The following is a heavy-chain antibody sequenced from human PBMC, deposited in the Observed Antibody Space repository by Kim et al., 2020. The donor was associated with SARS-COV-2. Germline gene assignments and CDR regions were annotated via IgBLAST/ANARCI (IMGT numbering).Heavy chain of an antibody. CDR3: AKVPMVRGVITTGWFDP. Sequence: GGSLRLSCAASGFTFGDYAMHWFRHAPGKGLEWVSGISWNMGNIDYADSVKGRFTISRDNAKNSLYLQMNRLRSEDTALYSCAKVPMVRGVITTGWFDPWGQGTLVTVSS. V-gene: IGHV3-9*01. J-gene: IGHJ5*02. D-gene: IGHD3-10*01. CDR2: ISWNMGNI. CDR1: GFTFGDYA.